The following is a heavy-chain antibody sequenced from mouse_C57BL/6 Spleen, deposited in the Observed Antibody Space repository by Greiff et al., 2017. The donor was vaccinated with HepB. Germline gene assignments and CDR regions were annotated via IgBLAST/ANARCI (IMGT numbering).Heavy chain of an antibody. J-gene: IGHJ2*01. V-gene: IGHV1-15*01. Sequence: VQLQQSGAELVRPGASVTLSCKASGYTFTDYEMHWVKQTPVHGLEWIGAIDPETGGTAYNQKFKGKALLTADKSSSTAYMELRSLTSEDSAVYYCTRGGDDYWGQGTTLTVSS. CDR3: TRGGDDY. CDR1: GYTFTDYE. CDR2: IDPETGGT. D-gene: IGHD2-13*01.